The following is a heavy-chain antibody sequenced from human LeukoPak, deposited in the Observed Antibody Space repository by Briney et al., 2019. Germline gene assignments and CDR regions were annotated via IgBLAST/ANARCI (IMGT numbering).Heavy chain of an antibody. V-gene: IGHV4-59*01. CDR3: ARVRRDGYNFPLDY. CDR1: GGSISSYY. Sequence: SETLSLTCTASGGSISSYYWSWIRQPPGKGLEWIGYIYYSGSTNYNPSLKSRVTISVDTSKNQFSLKLSSVTAADTAVYYCARVRRDGYNFPLDYWGQGTLVTVSS. J-gene: IGHJ4*02. D-gene: IGHD5-24*01. CDR2: IYYSGST.